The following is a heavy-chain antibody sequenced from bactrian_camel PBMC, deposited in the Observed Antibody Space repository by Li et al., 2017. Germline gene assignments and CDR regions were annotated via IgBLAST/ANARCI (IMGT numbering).Heavy chain of an antibody. CDR1: GFTFSSYP. J-gene: IGHJ4*01. Sequence: VQLVESGGGLVQPGGSLRLSCAAFGFTFSSYPINWVRQAPGKGLEWVSSINSGDDATLYAGSVTGRFTISRDNAKNTLYLHMNSLKYEDTAVYTCVRGWDDDTWSFNYWGQGTQVTVS. CDR3: VRGWDDDTWSFNY. CDR2: INSGDDAT. V-gene: IGHV3S31*01. D-gene: IGHD3*01.